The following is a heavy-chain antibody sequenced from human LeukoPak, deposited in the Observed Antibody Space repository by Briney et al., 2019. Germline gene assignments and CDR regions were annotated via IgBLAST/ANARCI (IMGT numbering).Heavy chain of an antibody. D-gene: IGHD2-21*01. J-gene: IGHJ4*02. Sequence: GKSLRLSCAASGFTFASYAMYWGRQAPRRGLEWVASISYDGRDKYYVDSVKGRFFISKDSSMSTLYLDMNSLRPEDTALYYCVRDLYSRSPYFDVWGQGTLVTVSS. CDR3: VRDLYSRSPYFDV. V-gene: IGHV3-30*03. CDR2: ISYDGRDK. CDR1: GFTFASYA.